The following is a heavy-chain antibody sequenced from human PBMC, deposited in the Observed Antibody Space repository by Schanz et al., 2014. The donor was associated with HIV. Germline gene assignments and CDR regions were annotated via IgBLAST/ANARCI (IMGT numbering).Heavy chain of an antibody. D-gene: IGHD1-1*01. V-gene: IGHV4-34*01. J-gene: IGHJ3*02. Sequence: QVQLQQWGAGLLKSSETLSLTCAVYGATFSGYYWNWVRQTPGKGLEWIGESNHSGSTTYNPSLKSRVTISVDPSKRQFPMNLNSVTAADTAVYYCARPMFDWNDNAAFDIWGQGTMVTVSS. CDR3: ARPMFDWNDNAAFDI. CDR1: GATFSGYY. CDR2: SNHSGST.